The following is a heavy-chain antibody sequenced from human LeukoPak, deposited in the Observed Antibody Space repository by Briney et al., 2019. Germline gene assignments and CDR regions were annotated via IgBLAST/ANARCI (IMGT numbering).Heavy chain of an antibody. CDR2: INHSGST. V-gene: IGHV4-34*01. D-gene: IGHD1-26*01. CDR1: GGSFSGYY. Sequence: SETLSLTCAVYGGSFSGYYWSWIRQPPGKGLEWIGEINHSGSTNYNPSLKSRVTISVDTSKNQFSLKLSSVTAADTAVYYCAKGERGYYYYYYMDVWGKGTTVTISS. J-gene: IGHJ6*03. CDR3: AKGERGYYYYYYMDV.